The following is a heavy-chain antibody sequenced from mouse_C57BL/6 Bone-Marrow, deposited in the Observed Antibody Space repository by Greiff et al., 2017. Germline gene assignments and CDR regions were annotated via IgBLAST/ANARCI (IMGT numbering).Heavy chain of an antibody. Sequence: QVQLQQPGAELVRPGTSVTLSCKASGYTFTSYWMHWVKQRPGQGLEWIGVIDPSARYTNYNQKFKGKATLTLDPSSSTPYMQLSSLTSEDSAVDYWASTYYCGSSDHFDYGGQGTTLTVSS. D-gene: IGHD1-1*01. CDR2: IDPSARYT. J-gene: IGHJ2*01. CDR1: GYTFTSYW. V-gene: IGHV1-59*01. CDR3: ASTYYCGSSDHFDY.